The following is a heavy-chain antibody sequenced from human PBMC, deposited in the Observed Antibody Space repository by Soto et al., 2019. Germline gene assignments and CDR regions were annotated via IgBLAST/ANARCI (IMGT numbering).Heavy chain of an antibody. CDR1: GGYFTSNNW. J-gene: IGHJ4*02. V-gene: IGHV4-4*02. Sequence: SETLSLTCAVSGGYFTSNNWWTWVRQPPGQGQEWIGEIYRTGSTNYNPSLKSRVTISLDKSENQFSLKVTSLTAADTAVYYCASRDPGTSVDYWGQGTLVTVSS. CDR3: ASRDPGTSVDY. CDR2: IYRTGST. D-gene: IGHD1-7*01.